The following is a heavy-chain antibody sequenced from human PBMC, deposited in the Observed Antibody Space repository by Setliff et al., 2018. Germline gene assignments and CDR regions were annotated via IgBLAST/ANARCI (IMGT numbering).Heavy chain of an antibody. V-gene: IGHV4-30-4*08. J-gene: IGHJ4*02. CDR1: GGSISSSDFY. Sequence: SETLSLTCTVSGGSISSSDFYWGWIRQPPGKGLEWIGYIYYSGSTSYYNPSLKSRVTISVDTSKNQFSLKLSSVTAADTAVYYCARGRAGHSGHWGQGTLVTVSS. D-gene: IGHD6-19*01. CDR3: ARGRAGHSGH. CDR2: IYYSGSTS.